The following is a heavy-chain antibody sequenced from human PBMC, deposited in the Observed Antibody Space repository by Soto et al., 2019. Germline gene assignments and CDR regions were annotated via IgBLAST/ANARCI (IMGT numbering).Heavy chain of an antibody. CDR1: EVRFDDYA. V-gene: IGHV3-9*01. CDR3: AKRHDYGDYFFGI. J-gene: IGHJ1*01. D-gene: IGHD4-17*01. CDR2: ISWNSGSI. Sequence: LRVRWGVVEVRFDDYASHCISQAPGKGLEWVSGISWNSGSIGYADSVKGRFTISRDNAKNSLYLQMNSLRAEDTALFSCAKRHDYGDYFFGIRGQPTLVTGPS.